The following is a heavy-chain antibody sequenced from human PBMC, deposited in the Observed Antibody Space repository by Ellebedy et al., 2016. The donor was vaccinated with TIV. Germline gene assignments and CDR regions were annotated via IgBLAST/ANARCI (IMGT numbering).Heavy chain of an antibody. J-gene: IGHJ4*02. D-gene: IGHD6-6*01. CDR2: ISGSGGST. Sequence: PGGSLRLSCAASGFTFSSYAMSWVRQAPGKGLEWVSAISGSGGSTYYADSVKGRFTISRDNSKNTLYLQMNSLRAEDTAVYYCAREAAQPGDRPSELDYWGQGTLVTVSS. CDR3: AREAAQPGDRPSELDY. V-gene: IGHV3-23*01. CDR1: GFTFSSYA.